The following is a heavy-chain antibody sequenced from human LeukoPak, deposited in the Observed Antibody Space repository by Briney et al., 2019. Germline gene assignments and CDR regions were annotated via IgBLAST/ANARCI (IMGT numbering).Heavy chain of an antibody. CDR3: ARTLPLRASSSPAFDY. CDR1: GFTVSSNY. Sequence: GGSLRLSCAASGFTVSSNYMSLVRQAPGKGLEWVSVIYSGGSTYYADSVKGRFTISRDNSKNTLYLQMNSLRAEDTAVYYCARTLPLRASSSPAFDYWGQGTLVTVSS. J-gene: IGHJ4*02. D-gene: IGHD4-17*01. CDR2: IYSGGST. V-gene: IGHV3-53*01.